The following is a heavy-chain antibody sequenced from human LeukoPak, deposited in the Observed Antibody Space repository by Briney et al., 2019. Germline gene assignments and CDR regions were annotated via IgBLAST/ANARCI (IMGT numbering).Heavy chain of an antibody. D-gene: IGHD1-1*01. CDR3: ARDEFGWNDAFDI. CDR1: GGSISDYY. Sequence: PSETLSLTCTVSGGSISDYYWNWIWQPPGKGLEWIGYISYSGSTNYNPSLKSRVTISLDTPKNQFSLKLSSVTAADTAVYYCARDEFGWNDAFDIWGQGTMVTVSS. V-gene: IGHV4-59*12. CDR2: ISYSGST. J-gene: IGHJ3*02.